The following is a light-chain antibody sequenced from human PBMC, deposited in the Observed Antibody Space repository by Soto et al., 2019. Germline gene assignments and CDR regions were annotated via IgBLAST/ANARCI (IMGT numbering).Light chain of an antibody. V-gene: IGKV3-15*01. CDR3: KQYHTWHPIT. J-gene: IGKJ5*01. CDR1: WRVGSK. Sequence: IVMTQSPDTLCVSXGEGAELICRPRWRVGSKLARYQQKFGKPPRILXXETSTRANGIQARLSGSGSGRDFTLSLSSLHPGDVGIYSCKQYHTWHPITFGQGTRLEIK. CDR2: ETS.